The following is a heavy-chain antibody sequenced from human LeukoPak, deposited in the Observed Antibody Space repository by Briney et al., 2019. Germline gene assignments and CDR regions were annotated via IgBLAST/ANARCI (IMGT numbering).Heavy chain of an antibody. J-gene: IGHJ4*02. CDR1: GFTFSNFW. D-gene: IGHD5-12*01. CDR3: ARGRSGHYFDY. V-gene: IGHV3-74*01. CDR2: INSDGSST. Sequence: GGSLRLSCAASGFTFSNFWMHLVRQAPGKALVWVSRINSDGSSTSYADSVKGRVTISRDNAKKTLYLQMNSLRAEDTAVYYCARGRSGHYFDYWGQGTLVTVSS.